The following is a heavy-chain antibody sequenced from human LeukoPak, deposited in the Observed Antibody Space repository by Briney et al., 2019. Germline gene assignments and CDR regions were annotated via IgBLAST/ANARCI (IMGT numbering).Heavy chain of an antibody. D-gene: IGHD5/OR15-5a*01. CDR2: ISYDGSNK. V-gene: IGHV3-30*04. J-gene: IGHJ3*02. CDR3: ANVFHAPKVDAFDI. Sequence: PGRSLRLSCAASGFTFSSYAMHWVRQAPGKGLEWVAVISYDGSNKYYADSVKGRFTISRDNSKNTLYLQMNSLRAEDTAVYYCANVFHAPKVDAFDIWGQGTMVTVSS. CDR1: GFTFSSYA.